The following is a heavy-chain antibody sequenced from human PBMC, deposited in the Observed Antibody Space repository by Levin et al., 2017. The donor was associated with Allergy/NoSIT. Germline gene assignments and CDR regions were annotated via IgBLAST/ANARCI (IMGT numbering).Heavy chain of an antibody. Sequence: SETLSLTCAVYGGSFSGYYWSWIRQPPGKGLEWIGEINHSGSTNYNPSLKSRVTISVDTSKNQFSLKLSSVTAADTAVYYCARGPLIHGSGSYYNYAFDIWGQGTMVTVSS. CDR3: ARGPLIHGSGSYYNYAFDI. D-gene: IGHD3-10*01. V-gene: IGHV4-34*01. CDR2: INHSGST. CDR1: GGSFSGYY. J-gene: IGHJ3*02.